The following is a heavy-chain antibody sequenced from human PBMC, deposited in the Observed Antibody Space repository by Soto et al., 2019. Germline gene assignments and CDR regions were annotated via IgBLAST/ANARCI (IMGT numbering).Heavy chain of an antibody. CDR2: IYYSGST. J-gene: IGHJ4*02. Sequence: SSETLSLTCTVSGDSLSSGGHYWSWIRQHPGKGLEWIGYIYYSGSTYYNPSLKSRVTISVDTSKNQFSLKLNSVTAADTAVYYCARATYYYDSSGYQTSLFDFWGQGTLVTVSS. D-gene: IGHD3-22*01. CDR1: GDSLSSGGHY. CDR3: ARATYYYDSSGYQTSLFDF. V-gene: IGHV4-31*03.